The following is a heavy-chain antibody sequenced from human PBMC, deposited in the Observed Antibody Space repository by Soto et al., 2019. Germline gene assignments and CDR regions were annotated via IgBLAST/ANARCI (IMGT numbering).Heavy chain of an antibody. CDR3: ARDRIQLRLGKYSFNGMDV. J-gene: IGHJ6*02. CDR1: GGTFSDYA. V-gene: IGHV1-69*06. Sequence: QVQLVQSGAEMRKPGSSLRVSCKASGGTFSDYAFSWVRQVPRQGLEWMGGIVPRFGSPNYAQKFGGRVTITADTSTSTVYMEMSSLRFDDTAVYFCARDRIQLRLGKYSFNGMDVWGQGTTITVSS. CDR2: IVPRFGSP. D-gene: IGHD5-18*01.